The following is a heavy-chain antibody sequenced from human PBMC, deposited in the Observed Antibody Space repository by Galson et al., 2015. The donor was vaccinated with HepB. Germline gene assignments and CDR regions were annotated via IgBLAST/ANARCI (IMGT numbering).Heavy chain of an antibody. Sequence: SLRLSCAASGFTFSSYAMHWVRQAPGKGLEWVAVTSYDGSNKYYADSVKGRFTISRDNSKNTLYLQMNSLRAEDTAVYYCARGGVGCLGDCYPHGFDYWGQGTLVTVSS. CDR2: TSYDGSNK. CDR3: ARGGVGCLGDCYPHGFDY. V-gene: IGHV3-30-3*01. D-gene: IGHD2-21*01. CDR1: GFTFSSYA. J-gene: IGHJ4*02.